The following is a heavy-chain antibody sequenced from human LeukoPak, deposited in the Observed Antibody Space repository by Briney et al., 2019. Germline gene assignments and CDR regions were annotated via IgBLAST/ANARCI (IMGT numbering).Heavy chain of an antibody. J-gene: IGHJ3*02. Sequence: GESLKISCKASVFSFTNYWIAWVRQKPGEGLEWMGNIYPGDSDTRYSPSFQGQVTISADKSISTAYLQWSSLKASDTAMYYCARHVAVRGVIPYAAFDIWGQGTMVTVSS. D-gene: IGHD3-10*01. CDR3: ARHVAVRGVIPYAAFDI. V-gene: IGHV5-51*01. CDR2: IYPGDSDT. CDR1: VFSFTNYW.